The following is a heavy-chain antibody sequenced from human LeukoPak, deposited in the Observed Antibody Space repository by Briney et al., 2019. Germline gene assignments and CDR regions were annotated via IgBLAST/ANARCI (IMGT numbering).Heavy chain of an antibody. V-gene: IGHV4-38-2*01. CDR2: SYHSGST. Sequence: SETLSLTCAVSGYSISSGYYWGWIRQPPVKGREWIGSSYHSGSTFYNPSLKNRVTISADTSKNQFSLTLSSVTAADTAVYYRARPQGATAMVAFDIWGQGTMVTVSS. J-gene: IGHJ3*02. CDR1: GYSISSGYY. CDR3: ARPQGATAMVAFDI. D-gene: IGHD2-2*01.